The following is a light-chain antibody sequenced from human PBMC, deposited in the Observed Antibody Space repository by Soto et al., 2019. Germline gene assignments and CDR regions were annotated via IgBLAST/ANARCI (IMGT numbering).Light chain of an antibody. Sequence: QLVRTQSPSASASLGASVKLTCTLSSEHSAYSIAWHQQQPEKGPRYLMKLDDDGSHTKADGIPDRFSGSSSGAERYLTISSLQSEDEADYYCQNWAAGTGIVVFGGGTKLTVL. CDR1: SEHSAYS. V-gene: IGLV4-69*01. J-gene: IGLJ2*01. CDR3: QNWAAGTGIVV. CDR2: LDDDGSH.